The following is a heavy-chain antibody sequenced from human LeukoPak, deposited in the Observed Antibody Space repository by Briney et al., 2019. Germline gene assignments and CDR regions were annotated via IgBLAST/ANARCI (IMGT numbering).Heavy chain of an antibody. CDR2: IRSSDGRT. Sequence: PGGSLRLSCAASGFAFSSQDMSWVRQAPGKGLEWVSAIRSSDGRTFYADSVEGRFTISRDNSKNTLYLQMSSLRVEDTAIYYCAKEVWFGGFLSIDYWGQGTPVTVSS. CDR1: GFAFSSQD. J-gene: IGHJ4*02. D-gene: IGHD3-10*01. CDR3: AKEVWFGGFLSIDY. V-gene: IGHV3-23*01.